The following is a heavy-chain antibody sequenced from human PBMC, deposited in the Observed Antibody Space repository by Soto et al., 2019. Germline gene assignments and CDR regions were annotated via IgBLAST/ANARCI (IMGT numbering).Heavy chain of an antibody. V-gene: IGHV5-10-1*01. CDR2: IDPSDSYT. J-gene: IGHJ6*02. Sequence: GESLKISCKGSGYSFTSYWISWVRQMPGKGLEWMGRIDPSDSYTNYSPSFQGHVTISADKSISTAYLQWSSLKASDTAMYYCARRLIAAAYSYYYGMDVWGQGTTVTSP. CDR3: ARRLIAAAYSYYYGMDV. D-gene: IGHD6-13*01. CDR1: GYSFTSYW.